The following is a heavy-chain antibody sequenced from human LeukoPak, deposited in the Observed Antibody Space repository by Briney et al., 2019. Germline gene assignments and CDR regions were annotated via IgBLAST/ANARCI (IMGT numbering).Heavy chain of an antibody. V-gene: IGHV3-74*01. D-gene: IGHD2-15*01. Sequence: PGGSLRLSCAASGFTFSTYWMHWVRHGPGKGLGWVSRINSDESSTTYADSVKGRFTISRDNAKNTLYLQMNSLRAEDTAVYYCAKSRRAYCSGGSCFGLWDYWGQGTLVTVSS. J-gene: IGHJ4*02. CDR2: INSDESST. CDR3: AKSRRAYCSGGSCFGLWDY. CDR1: GFTFSTYW.